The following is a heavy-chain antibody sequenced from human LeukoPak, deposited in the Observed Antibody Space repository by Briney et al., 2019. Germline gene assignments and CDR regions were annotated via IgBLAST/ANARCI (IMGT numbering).Heavy chain of an antibody. J-gene: IGHJ4*02. CDR1: GFTVSNYW. CDR2: INGDGSAK. D-gene: IGHD2-2*01. CDR3: ARASDAPASI. V-gene: IGHV3-7*01. Sequence: GESLRLSCAASGFTVSNYWMTWVRQGPGRGLEWVANINGDGSAKFYMGSVKGRFTISRDNAKSSLYLQMNSLRAEDTAVYYRARASDAPASIWGQGILVTVSS.